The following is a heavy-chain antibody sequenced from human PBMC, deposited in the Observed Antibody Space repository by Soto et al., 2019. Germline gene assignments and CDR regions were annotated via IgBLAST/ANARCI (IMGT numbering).Heavy chain of an antibody. V-gene: IGHV4-39*01. Sequence: QLQLQESGPGLVKPSETLSLTCTVSGGSISSRSYYWGWIRQPPGKGLEWIGSIYYSGSTQYNPSLKSRVTISVDTSKNQLSLKLTSVTAADTSVYYCARSSAPLTDPYNWFGPWGQGTLVTVSS. CDR3: ARSSAPLTDPYNWFGP. CDR2: IYYSGST. J-gene: IGHJ5*02. CDR1: GGSISSRSYY. D-gene: IGHD2-21*02.